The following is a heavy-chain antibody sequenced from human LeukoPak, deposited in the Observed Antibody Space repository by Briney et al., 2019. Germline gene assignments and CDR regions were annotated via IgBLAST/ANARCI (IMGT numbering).Heavy chain of an antibody. V-gene: IGHV1-18*01. D-gene: IGHD1-26*01. CDR2: ISAYNGNT. Sequence: GASVKVSCKASGYTFTSYGISWVRQAPGQGLEWMGWISAYNGNTNYAQKLQGRVTMTTDTSTSTAYMELRSLRSDDTAVYYCARDLSRSYYVPSRRDFDYWGQGTLVTVSS. CDR3: ARDLSRSYYVPSRRDFDY. CDR1: GYTFTSYG. J-gene: IGHJ4*02.